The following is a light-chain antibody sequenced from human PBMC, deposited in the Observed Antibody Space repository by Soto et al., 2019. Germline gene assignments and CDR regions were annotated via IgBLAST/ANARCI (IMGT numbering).Light chain of an antibody. J-gene: IGKJ1*01. CDR1: QGISNG. CDR2: HAS. V-gene: IGKV1-5*01. CDR3: QHYNSYSEA. Sequence: DIQMTQSPSTLSASIGYTVTGACRASQGISNGLAWFQQKPAKAPKLLIFHASSLESGVPSRFSGSGSGTEFTLTISSLQSDDFATYYCQHYNSYSEAFGQGTKVDI.